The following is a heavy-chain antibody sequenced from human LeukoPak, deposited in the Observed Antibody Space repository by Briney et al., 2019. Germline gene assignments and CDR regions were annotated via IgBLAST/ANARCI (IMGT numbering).Heavy chain of an antibody. D-gene: IGHD6-19*01. CDR1: GFTFSSYS. V-gene: IGHV3-21*01. CDR3: AVVAGTY. J-gene: IGHJ4*02. CDR2: ISSSGTYI. Sequence: PGGSLRLSCAASGFTFSSYSMNWVRQAPGKGLEWVSFISSSGTYIYYADSVKGRFTISRDNAKNSLYLQRSSLRAEDTAVYYCAVVAGTYWGQGTLVTVSS.